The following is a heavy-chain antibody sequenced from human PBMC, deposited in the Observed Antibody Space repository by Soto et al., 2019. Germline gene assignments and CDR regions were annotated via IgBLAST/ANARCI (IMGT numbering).Heavy chain of an antibody. CDR3: ASGGSSNWFDP. CDR2: IYYTGSA. CDR1: SGSISSADYY. J-gene: IGHJ5*02. D-gene: IGHD1-26*01. Sequence: VQLQESGPGLVKPSQTLSLTCTVSSGSISSADYYWSWIRQPPGKGLEWIGYIYYTGSAYYNPSLKRRVTMSGDTSKNQFSLKVTSVTAADTAVYYCASGGSSNWFDPWGQGTLVTVSS. V-gene: IGHV4-30-4*01.